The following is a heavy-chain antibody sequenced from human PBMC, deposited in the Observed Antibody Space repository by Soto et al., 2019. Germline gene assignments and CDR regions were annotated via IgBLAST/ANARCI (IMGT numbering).Heavy chain of an antibody. CDR1: GGTFSSYA. V-gene: IGHV1-69*13. CDR2: IIPIFGTA. D-gene: IGHD3-10*01. J-gene: IGHJ4*02. Sequence: SVKVSCKASGGTFSSYAISWVRQAPGQGLEWMGGIIPIFGTANYAQKFQGRVTITADESTSTAYMELSSLRSEDTAVYYCATDYGSGSYYYYFDYWGQGTLVTVSS. CDR3: ATDYGSGSYYYYFDY.